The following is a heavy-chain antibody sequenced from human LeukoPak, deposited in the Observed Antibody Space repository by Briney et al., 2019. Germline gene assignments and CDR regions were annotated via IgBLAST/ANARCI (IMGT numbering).Heavy chain of an antibody. CDR1: GYTFTSYG. Sequence: GASVKVSCKASGYTFTSYGISWVRQAPGQGLEWMGWISAYNGNTNYAQKLQGRVTMTTDTSTSTAYMELRSLRSDDTAVYYCARNPYQLLYNYYYYMDVWGKGTTVTVSS. D-gene: IGHD2-2*01. V-gene: IGHV1-18*01. J-gene: IGHJ6*03. CDR3: ARNPYQLLYNYYYYMDV. CDR2: ISAYNGNT.